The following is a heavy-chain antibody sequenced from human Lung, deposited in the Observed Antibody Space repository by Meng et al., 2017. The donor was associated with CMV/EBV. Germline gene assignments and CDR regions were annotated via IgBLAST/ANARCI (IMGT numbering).Heavy chain of an antibody. V-gene: IGHV3-15*01. D-gene: IGHD2/OR15-2a*01. J-gene: IGHJ6*02. CDR2: IKSKTDGGTT. CDR1: EFTFSNAW. Sequence: GGSLRLSCAASEFTFSNAWMSWVRQAPGKGLEWVGRIKSKTDGGTTDYAAPVKGRFTISRDDSKNTLYLQMNSLKTEDTAVYYCTTEEYFSYYYGMDVWGQGTTVTVSS. CDR3: TTEEYFSYYYGMDV.